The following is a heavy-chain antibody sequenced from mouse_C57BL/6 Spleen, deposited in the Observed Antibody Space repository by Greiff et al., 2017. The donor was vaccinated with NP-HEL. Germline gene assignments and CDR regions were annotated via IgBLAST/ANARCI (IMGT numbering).Heavy chain of an antibody. CDR1: GFSLTSYG. Sequence: VQLQQSGPGLVQPSQSLSITCTVSGFSLTSYGVHWVRQSPGKGLEWLGVIWSGGSTDYNAAFISRLGISKDNSKSQVFFKMNSLQADDTAIYYCARPYYGSSSDYAMDYWGQGTSVTVSS. V-gene: IGHV2-2*01. J-gene: IGHJ4*01. D-gene: IGHD1-1*01. CDR2: IWSGGST. CDR3: ARPYYGSSSDYAMDY.